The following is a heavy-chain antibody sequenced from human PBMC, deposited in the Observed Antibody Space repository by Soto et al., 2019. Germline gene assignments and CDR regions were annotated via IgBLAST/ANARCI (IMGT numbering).Heavy chain of an antibody. CDR1: GGSISSYY. CDR2: IYYSGST. Sequence: ETLSLTCTVSGGSISSYYWSWIRQPPGKGLEWIGYIYYSGSTNYNPSLKSRVTISVDTSKNQFSLKLSSVTAADTAVYYCARSAGNYGDYLYNWFDPWGQGTLVTVSS. D-gene: IGHD4-17*01. J-gene: IGHJ5*02. V-gene: IGHV4-59*01. CDR3: ARSAGNYGDYLYNWFDP.